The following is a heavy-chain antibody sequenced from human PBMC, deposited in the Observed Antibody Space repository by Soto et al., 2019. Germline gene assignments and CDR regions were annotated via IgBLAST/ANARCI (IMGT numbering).Heavy chain of an antibody. V-gene: IGHV3-30-3*01. J-gene: IGHJ6*02. Sequence: QVQLVESGGGVVQPGRSLRLSCVASGFTFSSYAMHWVRQAPGKGLEWVAVISYDGSNKYYADSVKGRFTISRDNSKNTLYLQMNSLRAEDTAVYYCARELVPAAIPYYYYYGMDVWGQGTTVTVSS. CDR2: ISYDGSNK. D-gene: IGHD2-2*02. CDR1: GFTFSSYA. CDR3: ARELVPAAIPYYYYYGMDV.